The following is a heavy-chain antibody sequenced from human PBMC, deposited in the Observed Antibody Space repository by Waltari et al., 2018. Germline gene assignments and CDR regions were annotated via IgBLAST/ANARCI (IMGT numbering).Heavy chain of an antibody. V-gene: IGHV4-38-2*01. CDR3: ASRSSRGYYFDY. CDR2: MYHTGST. Sequence: QVLLQESGPGLVKPSETLSLICAVSGYSITSGSYWGWIRQPPGKGLEWIGSMYHTGSTYYNPSLKSRVTISVDTSKNQFSLKLSSVTAADTAVYYCASRSSRGYYFDYWGQGTLVTVSS. D-gene: IGHD6-13*01. CDR1: GYSITSGSY. J-gene: IGHJ4*02.